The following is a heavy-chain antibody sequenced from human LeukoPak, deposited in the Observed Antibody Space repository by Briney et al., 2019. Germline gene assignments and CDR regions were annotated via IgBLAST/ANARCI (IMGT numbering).Heavy chain of an antibody. V-gene: IGHV1-24*01. CDR1: GYTLTELS. Sequence: ASVKVSCKVSGYTLTELSMHWVRQAPRKGLEWMGGFDPEDGETIYAQKFQGRVTMTEDTSTDTAYMELSSLRSEDTAVYYCARDGYTYGQFDYWGQGTLVTVSS. CDR3: ARDGYTYGQFDY. J-gene: IGHJ4*02. CDR2: FDPEDGET. D-gene: IGHD5-18*01.